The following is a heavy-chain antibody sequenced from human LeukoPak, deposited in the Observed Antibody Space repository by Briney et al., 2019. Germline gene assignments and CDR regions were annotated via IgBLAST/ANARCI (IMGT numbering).Heavy chain of an antibody. J-gene: IGHJ5*02. D-gene: IGHD6-6*01. CDR3: AKGKGYSSSSSDH. V-gene: IGHV3-23*01. CDR1: GFTFNSHA. CDR2: ISGSDGST. Sequence: HSGGSLRLSCAASGFTFNSHAMNWVRQAPGKGLEWVSAISGSDGSTYYADSVKGRFTISRDNSKYTLYLQMNSLRAEDTAVYHCAKGKGYSSSSSDHWGQGTLVTVSS.